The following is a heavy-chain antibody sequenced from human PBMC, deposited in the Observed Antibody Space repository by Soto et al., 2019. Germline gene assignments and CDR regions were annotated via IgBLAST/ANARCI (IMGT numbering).Heavy chain of an antibody. D-gene: IGHD6-13*01. J-gene: IGHJ4*02. Sequence: QVQLVESGGGVVQPGRSLRLSCAASGFTFSNYHIHWVRQTPGKRLGWVAVIWNDGTEKYYSDSVKGRLTISRDNSNNMLYLEMNSLRAEDTAVYYCARIGSWALNFDYWGQGTLVTVSS. CDR1: GFTFSNYH. V-gene: IGHV3-33*01. CDR2: IWNDGTEK. CDR3: ARIGSWALNFDY.